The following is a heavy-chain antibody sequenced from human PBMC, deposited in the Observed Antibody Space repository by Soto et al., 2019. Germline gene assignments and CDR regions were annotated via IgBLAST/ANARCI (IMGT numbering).Heavy chain of an antibody. Sequence: ASVKVSCKASGYTFTSYYINWVRQATGQGLEWMGWMNPNSGNTGYAQKFQGRVTMTRNTSISTAYMELSSLRSEDTAVYYCARQGPRSFTASPNYYYYGMDVWGQGTTVTVSS. V-gene: IGHV1-8*01. CDR3: ARQGPRSFTASPNYYYYGMDV. CDR2: MNPNSGNT. J-gene: IGHJ6*02. CDR1: GYTFTSYY. D-gene: IGHD3-16*01.